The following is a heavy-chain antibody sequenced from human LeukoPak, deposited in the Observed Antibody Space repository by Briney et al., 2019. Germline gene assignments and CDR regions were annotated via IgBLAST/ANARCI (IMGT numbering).Heavy chain of an antibody. V-gene: IGHV4-39*02. J-gene: IGHJ4*02. Sequence: SETLSLTCTVSGGSINSNDYWGWIRQPPGRGLEYIGSVYYNGNNYYNPSLKSRVTISRGSSKNQISLKVTSVTAADTAVYYCARDRYYDSSDYFYNSYFDNWGQGTLVTVSS. CDR3: ARDRYYDSSDYFYNSYFDN. D-gene: IGHD3-22*01. CDR1: GGSINSNDY. CDR2: VYYNGNN.